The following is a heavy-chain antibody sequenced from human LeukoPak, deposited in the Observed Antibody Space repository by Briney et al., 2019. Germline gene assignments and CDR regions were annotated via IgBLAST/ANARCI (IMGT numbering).Heavy chain of an antibody. CDR1: GGSFSSYY. CDR3: ARLPWDTLVTGDASDI. D-gene: IGHD7-27*01. V-gene: IGHV4-4*07. CDR2: IYDSGST. J-gene: IGHJ3*02. Sequence: SETLSLTCTVSGGSFSSYYWIWIRQPAGKGLEWIGRIYDSGSTNYNPSLKSRVIMSIDTSKNQFSLKLWSVTAADTAVYYCARLPWDTLVTGDASDIWGQGTMVTVSS.